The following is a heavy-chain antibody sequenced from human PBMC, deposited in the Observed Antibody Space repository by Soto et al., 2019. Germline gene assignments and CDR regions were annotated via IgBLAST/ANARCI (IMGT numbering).Heavy chain of an antibody. J-gene: IGHJ3*02. CDR3: ARDQYSSSWGPDAFDI. V-gene: IGHV1-18*01. CDR2: ISAYNGNT. Sequence: GASVKVSCKASGYTFTSYGISWVRQAPGQGLEWMGWISAYNGNTNYAQKLQGRVTMTTDTSTSTAYMELRSLRSDDTAVYYCARDQYSSSWGPDAFDIWGQGTMVTVSS. D-gene: IGHD6-13*01. CDR1: GYTFTSYG.